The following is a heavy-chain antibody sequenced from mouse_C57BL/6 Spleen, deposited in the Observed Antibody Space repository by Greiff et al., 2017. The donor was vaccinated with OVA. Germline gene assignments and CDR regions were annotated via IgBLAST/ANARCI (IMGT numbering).Heavy chain of an antibody. D-gene: IGHD1-1*01. Sequence: QVQLQQPGAELVMPGASVKLSCKASGYTFTSYWMHWVKQRPGQGLEWIGELDPSDSYTNYNQKFKGKSTLTVDKSSSTAYMQLSSLTSEDSAVYYCARKYYYGSSPYWYFDVWGTGTTVTVSS. CDR3: ARKYYYGSSPYWYFDV. CDR2: LDPSDSYT. CDR1: GYTFTSYW. J-gene: IGHJ1*03. V-gene: IGHV1-69*01.